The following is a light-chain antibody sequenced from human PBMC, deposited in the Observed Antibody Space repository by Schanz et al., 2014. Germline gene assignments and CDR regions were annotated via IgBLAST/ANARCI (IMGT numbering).Light chain of an antibody. V-gene: IGLV1-44*01. Sequence: QSVLTQPPSASGTPGQRVTISCSGSNSNIGSNAVSWYQQLPGTAPKLLIEHNNQRPSGVPDRFSGSKSGTSASLATSGLQSEDEADYYCTSYTGSGTLWVFGGGTKLTVL. CDR3: TSYTGSGTLWV. J-gene: IGLJ3*02. CDR1: NSNIGSNA. CDR2: HNN.